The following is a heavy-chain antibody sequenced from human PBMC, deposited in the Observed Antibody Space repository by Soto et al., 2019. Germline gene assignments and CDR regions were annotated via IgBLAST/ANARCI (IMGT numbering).Heavy chain of an antibody. CDR1: GNSISNTNYY. V-gene: IGHV4-39*01. CDR2: SNYLVST. Sequence: DTLSLTSIDSGNSISNTNYYWGWSRQPPGEGLEWIGISNYLVSTYHSPSLKSRVTISVDTSKNQFSVRLASVTGADTAVYYCARQRPSRYSVFSGYFPDYWGPGALVTVSS. D-gene: IGHD3-22*01. CDR3: ARQRPSRYSVFSGYFPDY. J-gene: IGHJ4*02.